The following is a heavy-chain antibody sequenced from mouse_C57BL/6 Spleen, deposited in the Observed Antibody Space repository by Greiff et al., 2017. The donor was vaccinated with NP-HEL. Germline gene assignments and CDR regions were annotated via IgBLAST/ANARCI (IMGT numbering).Heavy chain of an antibody. CDR3: ARDRGYDYDLGIFAY. V-gene: IGHV5-4*01. D-gene: IGHD2-4*01. J-gene: IGHJ3*01. Sequence: DVMLVESGGGLVKPGGSLKLSCAASGFTFSSYAMSWVRQTPEKRLEWVATISDGGSYTYYPDNVKGRFTISRDNAKNNLYLQMSHLKSEDTAMYYCARDRGYDYDLGIFAYWGQGTLVTVSA. CDR1: GFTFSSYA. CDR2: ISDGGSYT.